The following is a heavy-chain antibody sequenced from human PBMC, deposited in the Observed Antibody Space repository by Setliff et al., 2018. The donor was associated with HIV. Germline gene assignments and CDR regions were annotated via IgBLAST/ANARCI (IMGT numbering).Heavy chain of an antibody. CDR3: ARVKKRLTIFGVVIEDYMDI. V-gene: IGHV2-70*11. Sequence: TLSLTCTVSGGSISSYYWSWIRQPPGKALEWLARIDWDDDRYYNSSLKTRLTVSKDTSKKQVVLTMTNMDPLYTATYYCARVKKRLTIFGVVIEDYMDIWGKGTTVTVSS. D-gene: IGHD3-3*01. J-gene: IGHJ6*03. CDR1: GGSISSYYW. CDR2: IDWDDDR.